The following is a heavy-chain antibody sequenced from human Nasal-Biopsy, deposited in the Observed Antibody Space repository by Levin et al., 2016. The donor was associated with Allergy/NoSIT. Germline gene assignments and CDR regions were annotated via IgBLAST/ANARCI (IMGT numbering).Heavy chain of an antibody. V-gene: IGHV3-74*01. CDR1: GFTFSSYW. D-gene: IGHD1-20*01. Sequence: GESLKISCAASGFTFSSYWMHWVRQVPGKGLVWVSRVSSDGSKTAYADSVKGRFTISRDNTHNSLYLQINSLRTEDTAVYYCVKDFNWSGDNWGQGTLVTVSS. J-gene: IGHJ4*02. CDR3: VKDFNWSGDN. CDR2: VSSDGSKT.